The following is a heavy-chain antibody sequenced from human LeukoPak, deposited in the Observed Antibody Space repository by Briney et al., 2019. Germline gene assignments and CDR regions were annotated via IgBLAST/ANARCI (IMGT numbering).Heavy chain of an antibody. CDR1: GYSFSSHW. Sequence: GDSLRISCKGSGYSFSSHWISWVRQMPGKGLEWMGTMDHNDSYSKYNPSFQGHVTISADKSISTAYLQWSSLKASDSAMYYCGREEGNWFDPWGQGTLITVSS. CDR2: MDHNDSYS. CDR3: GREEGNWFDP. V-gene: IGHV5-10-1*01. J-gene: IGHJ5*02.